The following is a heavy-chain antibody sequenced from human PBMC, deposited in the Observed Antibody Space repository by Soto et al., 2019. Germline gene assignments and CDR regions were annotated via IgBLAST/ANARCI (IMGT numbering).Heavy chain of an antibody. CDR1: RFSFSTYW. CDR3: ATEMWADCGGISDCYSWFDS. CDR2: IKPDGSDK. J-gene: IGHJ5*01. Sequence: HPGGSLRLSCAASRFSFSTYWMSWVRQAPGKGLEWVANIKPDGSDKNYADSVKGRFSISRDNAKNTLDLQMNTLAAEDTAVYYCATEMWADCGGISDCYSWFDSWGQGTLVIVSS. D-gene: IGHD2-15*01. V-gene: IGHV3-7*01.